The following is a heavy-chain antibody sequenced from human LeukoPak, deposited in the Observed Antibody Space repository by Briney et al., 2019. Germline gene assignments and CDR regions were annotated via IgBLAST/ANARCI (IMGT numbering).Heavy chain of an antibody. CDR1: GGTFSSYA. CDR2: IIPTFGTA. CDR3: ARDQIFGVVTSSGYYYYMDV. J-gene: IGHJ6*03. V-gene: IGHV1-69*06. Sequence: SVKVSCKASGGTFSSYAISWVRQAPGQGLEWMGGIIPTFGTANYAQKFQGRVTITADKSTSTAYMELSSLRSEDTAVYYCARDQIFGVVTSSGYYYYMDVWGKGTTVTVSS. D-gene: IGHD3-3*01.